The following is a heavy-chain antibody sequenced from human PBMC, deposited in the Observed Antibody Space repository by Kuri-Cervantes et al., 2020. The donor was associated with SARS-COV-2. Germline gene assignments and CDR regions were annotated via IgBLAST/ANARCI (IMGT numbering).Heavy chain of an antibody. CDR1: GYTFTSYG. CDR2: ISAYNGNT. V-gene: IGHV1-18*01. CDR3: ARHVGWEDYVYYYYMDV. Sequence: ASVKVSCKASGYTFTSYGISWVRQAPGQGLEWMGWISAYNGNTNYAQKLQGRVTMTTDTSTSTAYMELRSLRSDDTAVYYCARHVGWEDYVYYYYMDVWGKGTTVTVSS. J-gene: IGHJ6*03. D-gene: IGHD1-26*01.